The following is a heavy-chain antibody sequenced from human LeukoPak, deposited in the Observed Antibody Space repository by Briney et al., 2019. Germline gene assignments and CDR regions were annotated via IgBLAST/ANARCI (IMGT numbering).Heavy chain of an antibody. CDR2: FDPGDGET. CDR3: ATGSRYYDILTGYASYYFDY. J-gene: IGHJ4*02. D-gene: IGHD3-9*01. Sequence: ASVKVSCKVSGYTLTELSMHWVRQAPGKGLEWMGGFDPGDGETIYAQKFQGRVTMTEDTSTDTAYMELSSLRSEDTAVYYCATGSRYYDILTGYASYYFDYWGQGTLVTVSS. CDR1: GYTLTELS. V-gene: IGHV1-24*01.